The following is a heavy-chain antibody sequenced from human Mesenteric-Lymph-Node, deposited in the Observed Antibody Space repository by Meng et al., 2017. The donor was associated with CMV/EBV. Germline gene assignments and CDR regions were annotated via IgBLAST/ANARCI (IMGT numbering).Heavy chain of an antibody. Sequence: GESLKISCAASGFTFSDSYMNWIRQAPGKGLEWVSYISYSGTITDYADSVRGRFTISRDSAKNSLYLQMNSLRAEDTAVYYCATYDAFDIWGQGTMVTVSS. V-gene: IGHV3-11*04. J-gene: IGHJ3*02. CDR1: GFTFSDSY. CDR3: ATYDAFDI. CDR2: ISYSGTIT.